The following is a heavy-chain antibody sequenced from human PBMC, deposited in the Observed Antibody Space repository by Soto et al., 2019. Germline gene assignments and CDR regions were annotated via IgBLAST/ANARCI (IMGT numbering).Heavy chain of an antibody. Sequence: QVQLVQSGAEVKKPGSSVKVSCKASGGTFSTHAIIWVRQAPGHGLEWMGGIIPISGTTYYAQKFQGRVTITADESTSTAYMELSSLRSEDTAVYYCARDGGRHSGGIDYWGQGTLVTVSS. CDR2: IIPISGTT. D-gene: IGHD1-26*01. J-gene: IGHJ4*02. CDR3: ARDGGRHSGGIDY. V-gene: IGHV1-69*01. CDR1: GGTFSTHA.